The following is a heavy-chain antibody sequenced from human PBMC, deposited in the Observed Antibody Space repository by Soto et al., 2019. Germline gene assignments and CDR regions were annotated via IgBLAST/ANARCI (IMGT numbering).Heavy chain of an antibody. CDR3: ARAVRYSSSWYNWFDP. CDR2: MNPNSGNT. CDR1: GYTFTSYD. D-gene: IGHD6-13*01. J-gene: IGHJ5*02. V-gene: IGHV1-8*01. Sequence: ASVKVSCKASGYTFTSYDINWVRQATGQGLEWMGWMNPNSGNTGYAQKLQGRVTMTTDTSTSTAYMELRSLRSDDTAVYYCARAVRYSSSWYNWFDPWGQGTLLTVSS.